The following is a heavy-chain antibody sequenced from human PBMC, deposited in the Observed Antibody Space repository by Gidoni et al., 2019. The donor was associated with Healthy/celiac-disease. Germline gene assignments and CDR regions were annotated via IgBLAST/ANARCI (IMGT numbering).Heavy chain of an antibody. V-gene: IGHV3-23*04. CDR1: GFTFISYA. CDR2: ISGSGGST. J-gene: IGHJ4*02. CDR3: AKDSSPTYYYDSSGCSDY. Sequence: EVQLVESGGGLVQPGGSLILSCAASGFTFISYAMSWFRQAPGKGLEWVSAISGSGGSTYYADSVKGRFTISRDNSKNTLYLQMNSLRAEDTAVYYCAKDSSPTYYYDSSGCSDYWGQGTLVTVSS. D-gene: IGHD3-22*01.